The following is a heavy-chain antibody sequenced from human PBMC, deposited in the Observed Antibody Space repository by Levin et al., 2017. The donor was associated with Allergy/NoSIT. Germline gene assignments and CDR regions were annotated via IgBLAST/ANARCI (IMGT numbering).Heavy chain of an antibody. CDR1: GFTFSSYS. D-gene: IGHD1-26*01. J-gene: IGHJ6*02. V-gene: IGHV3-48*01. CDR3: ARDLVEEAGKSNGMDV. Sequence: PGGSLRLSCAASGFTFSSYSMNWVRQAPGKGLEWVSYISSSSSTIYYADSVKGRFTISRDNAKNSLYLQMNSLRAEDTAVYYCARDLVEEAGKSNGMDVWGQGTTVTVSS. CDR2: ISSSSSTI.